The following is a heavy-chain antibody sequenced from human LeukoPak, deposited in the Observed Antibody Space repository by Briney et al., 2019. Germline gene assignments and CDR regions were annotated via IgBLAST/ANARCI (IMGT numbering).Heavy chain of an antibody. D-gene: IGHD1-26*01. CDR2: IQHDGSGE. CDR1: GFTFSSYY. J-gene: IGHJ4*02. Sequence: GGSLRLSCAASGFTFSSYYMTWVRQAPGKGLEWVADIQHDGSGEYYVDSVKGRFTISRDNAKNSLFLQMNSLRAEDTAVYYCARPVSGSYLDYWGQGTLVTVSS. CDR3: ARPVSGSYLDY. V-gene: IGHV3-7*05.